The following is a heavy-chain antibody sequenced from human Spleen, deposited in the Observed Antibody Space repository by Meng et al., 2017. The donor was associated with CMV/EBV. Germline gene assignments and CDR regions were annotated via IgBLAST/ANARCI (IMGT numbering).Heavy chain of an antibody. CDR3: ARGRIAAWYYYYGMDV. D-gene: IGHD6-13*01. CDR1: GGSFSGYY. V-gene: IGHV4-34*01. CDR2: INHSGST. Sequence: GSLRLSCAVYGGSFSGYYWSWIRQPPGKGLEWIGEINHSGSTNYNPSLKSRVTISVDTSKNQFSLKLSSVTAADTAVYYCARGRIAAWYYYYGMDVWGQGTTVTVSS. J-gene: IGHJ6*02.